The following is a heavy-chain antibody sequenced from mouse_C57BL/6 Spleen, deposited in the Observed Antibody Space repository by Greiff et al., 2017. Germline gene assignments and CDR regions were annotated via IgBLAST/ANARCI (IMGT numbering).Heavy chain of an antibody. V-gene: IGHV6-3*01. J-gene: IGHJ1*03. Sequence: EVQLVESGGGLVQPGGSMKLSCVASGFTFSNYWMNWVRQSPEKGLEWIAQIRLKSDNYATHYAESVKGRFTISRDDSKSSVYLQMNNLRAEDTGVYYCTGGSWDRDWYVDDWGKGTTVTVSS. CDR2: IRLKSDNYAT. D-gene: IGHD1-1*02. CDR1: GFTFSNYW. CDR3: TGGSWDRDWYVDD.